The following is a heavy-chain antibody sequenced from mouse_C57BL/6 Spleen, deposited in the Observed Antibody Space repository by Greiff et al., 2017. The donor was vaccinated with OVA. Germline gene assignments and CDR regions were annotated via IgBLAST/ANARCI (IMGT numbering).Heavy chain of an antibody. CDR2: IYPSDSET. Sequence: QVQLQQPGAELVRPGSSVKLSCKASGYTFTSYWMDWVKQRPGQGLEWIGNIYPSDSETHYNQKFKDKATLTVDKSSSTAYMQLSSLTSEDSAVSYCATELGSDYWGQGTTLTVSS. CDR1: GYTFTSYW. D-gene: IGHD4-1*01. J-gene: IGHJ2*01. CDR3: ATELGSDY. V-gene: IGHV1-61*01.